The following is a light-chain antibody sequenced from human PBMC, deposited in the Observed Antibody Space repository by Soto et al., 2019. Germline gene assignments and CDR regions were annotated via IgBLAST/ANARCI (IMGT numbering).Light chain of an antibody. CDR1: QSVSSY. V-gene: IGKV3-20*01. J-gene: IGKJ2*01. Sequence: EIVSTQSPGTLSLSPGERATLSCRASQSVSSYLAWYQQKPGQAPRLLIYGASSRATGIPDRFSGSGSGTDFTLTISRLEPEDFAVYYCQQYGSSPPMYTFGQGTKVDIK. CDR3: QQYGSSPPMYT. CDR2: GAS.